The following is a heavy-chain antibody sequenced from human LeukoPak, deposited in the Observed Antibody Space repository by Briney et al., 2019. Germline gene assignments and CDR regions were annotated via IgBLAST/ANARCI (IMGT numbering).Heavy chain of an antibody. CDR3: AELGITMIGGV. D-gene: IGHD3-10*02. Sequence: GGSLRLSCAASALNVNNNYMSWVRQAPGKGLEWVSVIYNEGNTYYADSVKGRFTISRDNAKNSLYLQMNSLRAEDTAVYYCAELGITMIGGVWGKGTTVTISS. J-gene: IGHJ6*04. CDR1: ALNVNNNY. CDR2: IYNEGNT. V-gene: IGHV3-66*01.